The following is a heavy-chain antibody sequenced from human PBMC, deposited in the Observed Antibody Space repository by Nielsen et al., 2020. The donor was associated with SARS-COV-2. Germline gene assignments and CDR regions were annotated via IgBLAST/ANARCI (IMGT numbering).Heavy chain of an antibody. V-gene: IGHV3-7*01. J-gene: IGHJ3*02. CDR3: ARDQSSFYDYSDPRGWLFDI. Sequence: DSVKGRFTISRDNAKNSLSLLLNSLSPDDTAVYYCARDQSSFYDYSDPRGWLFDIWGQGTMVTVSS. D-gene: IGHD4-17*01.